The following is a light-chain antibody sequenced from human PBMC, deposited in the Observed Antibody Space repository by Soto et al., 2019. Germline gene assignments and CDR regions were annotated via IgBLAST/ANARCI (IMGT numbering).Light chain of an antibody. Sequence: EMVMTQSPATLSVSPGERVTLSCRASQSVNRNLAWYQQKPGQGPRLLIYYESTCATGVPDRFSGSGSGTEFTLTISRLQSDDFGTYYCQHYRNCPPTFGPGTKVEIK. CDR3: QHYRNCPPT. CDR1: QSVNRN. J-gene: IGKJ1*01. CDR2: YES. V-gene: IGKV3-15*01.